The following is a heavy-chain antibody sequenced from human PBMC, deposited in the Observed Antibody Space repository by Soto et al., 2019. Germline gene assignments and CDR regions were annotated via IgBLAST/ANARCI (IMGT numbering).Heavy chain of an antibody. D-gene: IGHD6-19*01. V-gene: IGHV1-18*01. J-gene: IGHJ5*02. Sequence: QVQLVQSGAEVKKPGASVKVSCKASGYTFTSYGISWVRQAPGQGLEWMGWISAYNGNTNYAQKLQGRVTMNTDTSTSTAYMELRSLRSDDTAVYYCARDSGRRHSGWYGFFDPWGQGTLVTVSS. CDR3: ARDSGRRHSGWYGFFDP. CDR2: ISAYNGNT. CDR1: GYTFTSYG.